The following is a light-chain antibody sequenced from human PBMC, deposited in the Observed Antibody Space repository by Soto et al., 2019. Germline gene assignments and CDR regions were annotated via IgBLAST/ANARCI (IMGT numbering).Light chain of an antibody. CDR3: QTWDTGIQV. J-gene: IGLJ2*01. Sequence: QSVLTQSPSASASLGASVKLTSTLSSGHSSYAIAWHQQQPEKGPRYLMKLNSDGSHSKGDGIPDRFSGSSSGTERYLTISSLQSEDEADYYCQTWDTGIQVFGGGTKLTVL. CDR1: SGHSSYA. CDR2: LNSDGSH. V-gene: IGLV4-69*01.